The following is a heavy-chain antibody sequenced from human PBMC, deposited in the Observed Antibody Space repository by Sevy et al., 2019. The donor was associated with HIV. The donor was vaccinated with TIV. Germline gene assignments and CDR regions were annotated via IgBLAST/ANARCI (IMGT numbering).Heavy chain of an antibody. CDR1: GFTVSSNY. CDR3: VSEAFCSSATCYRPY. J-gene: IGHJ4*02. Sequence: GGSLRLSCAASGFTVSSNYMSWVRQAPGKGLEWVSIFYINGNTYYSDSVKGRFIISRDTSQNTVFLHMNSLRAEDTAVYYCVSEAFCSSATCYRPYWGQGTLVTVSS. CDR2: FYINGNT. D-gene: IGHD2-2*01. V-gene: IGHV3-66*01.